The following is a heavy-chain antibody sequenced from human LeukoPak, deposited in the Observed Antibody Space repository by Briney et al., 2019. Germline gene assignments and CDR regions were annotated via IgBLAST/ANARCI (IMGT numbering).Heavy chain of an antibody. D-gene: IGHD2-2*01. J-gene: IGHJ4*02. CDR1: GYSFTSYW. V-gene: IGHV5-51*01. Sequence: GESLKISCKGSGYSFTSYWIGWVRQMPGKGLEWMGIIYPGDSDTRYSPSFQGQVTISADKSISTAYLQRSSLKASDTAMYYCARRAAYCSSTSCYLGWNYVHFDYWGQGTLVTVSS. CDR2: IYPGDSDT. CDR3: ARRAAYCSSTSCYLGWNYVHFDY.